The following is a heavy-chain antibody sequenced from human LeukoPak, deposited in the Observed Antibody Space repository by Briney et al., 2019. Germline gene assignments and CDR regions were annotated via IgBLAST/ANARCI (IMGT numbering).Heavy chain of an antibody. CDR3: ASVSSSSGRGWFDP. D-gene: IGHD6-6*01. CDR1: GGSISSGGYY. CDR2: IYHSGSI. J-gene: IGHJ5*02. Sequence: SQTLSLTCTVSGGSISSGGYYWSWIRQPPGKGLEWIGYIYHSGSIYYNPSLKSRVTISVDRSKNQFSLKLSSVTAADTAVYYCASVSSSSGRGWFDPWGQGTLVTVSS. V-gene: IGHV4-30-2*01.